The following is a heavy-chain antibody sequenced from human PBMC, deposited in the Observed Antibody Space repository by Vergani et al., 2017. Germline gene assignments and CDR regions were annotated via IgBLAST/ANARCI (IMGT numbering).Heavy chain of an antibody. J-gene: IGHJ5*02. Sequence: QVQLQESGPGLVKPSQTLSLTCTVSGGSISSGSYYWSWIRQPAGKGLEWIGRIYTSGSTKYNPSLKSRVTISVDTSKNQFSLKLSSVTAADTAVEYCARDHSCSSTSCYGFGWFDPWGQGTLVTVSS. CDR3: ARDHSCSSTSCYGFGWFDP. CDR1: GGSISSGSYY. D-gene: IGHD2-2*01. V-gene: IGHV4-61*02. CDR2: IYTSGST.